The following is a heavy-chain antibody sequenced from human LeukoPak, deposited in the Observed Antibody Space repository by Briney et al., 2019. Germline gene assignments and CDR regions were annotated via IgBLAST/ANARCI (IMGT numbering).Heavy chain of an antibody. Sequence: ASVKVSCKASGYTFTSYDINWVRQATGQGLEWMGWMNPNSGNTGYAQKFQGGVTMTRNTSISTAYMELSSLRSEDTAVYYCARGRLLWFGELLGNDYWGQGTLVTVSS. J-gene: IGHJ4*02. D-gene: IGHD3-10*01. CDR2: MNPNSGNT. V-gene: IGHV1-8*01. CDR3: ARGRLLWFGELLGNDY. CDR1: GYTFTSYD.